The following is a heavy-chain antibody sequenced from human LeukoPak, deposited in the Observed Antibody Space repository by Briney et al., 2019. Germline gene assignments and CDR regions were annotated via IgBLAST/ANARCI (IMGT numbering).Heavy chain of an antibody. J-gene: IGHJ4*02. Sequence: PGGSLRLSCAASGFTFSDYYMSWIRQAPGKGLEWVSYISSSGSTIYYADSVKGRFTISRDKAKNSLYLQMNSLRAEDTAVYYCARAEYCGGDCYYRGDQTAFDYWGQGTLVTVSS. CDR2: ISSSGSTI. D-gene: IGHD2-21*02. CDR3: ARAEYCGGDCYYRGDQTAFDY. CDR1: GFTFSDYY. V-gene: IGHV3-11*01.